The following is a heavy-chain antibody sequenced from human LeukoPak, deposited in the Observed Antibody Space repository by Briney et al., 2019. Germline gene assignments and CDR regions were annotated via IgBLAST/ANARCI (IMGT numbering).Heavy chain of an antibody. Sequence: GRSLRLSCAASGFTFSSCAMHWVRQAPGKGLEWVAVISYDGSNKYYADSVKGRFTISRDNSKNTLYLQMNSLRAEDTAVYYCARDPGEIPDIWGQGTMVTVSS. CDR1: GFTFSSCA. D-gene: IGHD3-16*01. CDR3: ARDPGEIPDI. V-gene: IGHV3-30-3*01. J-gene: IGHJ3*02. CDR2: ISYDGSNK.